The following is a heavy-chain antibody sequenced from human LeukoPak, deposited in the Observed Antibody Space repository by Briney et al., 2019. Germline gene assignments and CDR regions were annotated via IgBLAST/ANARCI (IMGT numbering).Heavy chain of an antibody. CDR2: IYYSGST. V-gene: IGHV4-59*01. CDR3: ARVGPHWFDP. Sequence: SETLSLTCTVSGASISRYYWSWIRQPPGKGPEWIGYIYYSGSTNYNPSLKSRVTISVDTSKNQFSLKLSSVTAADTAVYYCARVGPHWFDPWGQGTLVTVSS. J-gene: IGHJ5*02. CDR1: GASISRYY.